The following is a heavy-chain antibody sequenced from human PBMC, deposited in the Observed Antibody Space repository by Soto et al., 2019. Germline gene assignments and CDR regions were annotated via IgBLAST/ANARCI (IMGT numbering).Heavy chain of an antibody. V-gene: IGHV3-21*01. D-gene: IGHD6-19*01. CDR1: GFTFSSYS. CDR3: ARDSSQWPIYYYYYGMDV. Sequence: EVQLVESGGGLVKPGGSLRLSCAASGFTFSSYSMNWVRQAPGKGLEWVPSISSSSSYIYYADSVKGRFTISRDNAKNSLYLQMNSLRAEDTAVYYCARDSSQWPIYYYYYGMDVWGQGTTVTVSS. J-gene: IGHJ6*02. CDR2: ISSSSSYI.